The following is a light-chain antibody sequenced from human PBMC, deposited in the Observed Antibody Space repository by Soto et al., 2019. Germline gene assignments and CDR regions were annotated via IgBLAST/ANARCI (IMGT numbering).Light chain of an antibody. J-gene: IGKJ5*01. CDR2: AAS. CDR1: QSIVSY. CDR3: QQSYGTPPIT. V-gene: IGKV1-39*01. Sequence: DIQMTQSPSSLSAFVGDRVTITCRASQSIVSYLNWYQQKPGKAPKLLIYAASSLQSGVPSRFSGSGSGTDFTLTISSLQPEDFATYYCQQSYGTPPITFGQGTRLEIK.